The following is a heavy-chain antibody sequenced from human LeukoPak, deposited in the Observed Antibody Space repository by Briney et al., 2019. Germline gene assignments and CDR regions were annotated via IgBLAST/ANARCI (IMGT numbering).Heavy chain of an antibody. CDR2: IHQIGST. D-gene: IGHD3-22*01. V-gene: IGHV4-38-2*02. J-gene: IGHJ4*02. CDR3: ARGGTGYYDSSYYYPY. Sequence: SETLSLICNVSGYSISMDYYWGWIRQPPGKGLEWIGRIHQIGSTYYNPSLKSRVSILMDKSKNQFSMRLNSVTAADTAVYYCARGGTGYYDSSYYYPYWGQGTLVTVSS. CDR1: GYSISMDYY.